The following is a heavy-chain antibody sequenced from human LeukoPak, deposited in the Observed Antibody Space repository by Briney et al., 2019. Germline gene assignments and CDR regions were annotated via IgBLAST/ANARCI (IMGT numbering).Heavy chain of an antibody. CDR3: AREGSYCVGGDCYSFDF. CDR1: GYRFISNY. J-gene: IGHJ4*02. Sequence: ASVKVSCKASGYRFISNYIQWVRQAPGLGPEWMGWMHAGNGNTRYAEKFQGRVIMTRDTSINTDYMDLSSLRSDDTAVYYCAREGSYCVGGDCYSFDFWGQGTLVTVSS. V-gene: IGHV1-2*02. CDR2: MHAGNGNT. D-gene: IGHD2-21*02.